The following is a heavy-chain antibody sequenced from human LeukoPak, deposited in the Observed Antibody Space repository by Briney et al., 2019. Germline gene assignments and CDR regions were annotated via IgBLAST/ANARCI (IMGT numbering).Heavy chain of an antibody. D-gene: IGHD5-18*01. V-gene: IGHV3-7*01. CDR2: IKQDGSEK. CDR1: GFTFSRYW. J-gene: IGHJ4*02. CDR3: ARDLSGVTGYTYGRGIDY. Sequence: GGSLRLSCAASGFTFSRYWMTWVRQAPGKGLEWVANIKQDGSEKYYVDSVKGRFTISRDNAKTSLYLQMNSLRAEDTAVYYCARDLSGVTGYTYGRGIDYWGQGTLVTVSS.